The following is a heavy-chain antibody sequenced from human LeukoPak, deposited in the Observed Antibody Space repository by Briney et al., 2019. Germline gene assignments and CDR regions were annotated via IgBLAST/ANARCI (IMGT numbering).Heavy chain of an antibody. CDR1: GGTFSSYA. V-gene: IGHV1-69*05. J-gene: IGHJ4*02. Sequence: SVKVSCKASGGTFSSYAISWVRQAPGQGLEWMGGIIPIFGTANYAQKFQGRVAITTDESTSTAYMELSSLRSEDTAVYYCARSRVTPRYFDYWGQGTLVTVSS. CDR2: IIPIFGTA. CDR3: ARSRVTPRYFDY. D-gene: IGHD4-23*01.